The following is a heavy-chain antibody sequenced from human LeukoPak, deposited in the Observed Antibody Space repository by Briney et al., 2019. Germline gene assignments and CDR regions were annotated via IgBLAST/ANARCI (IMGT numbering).Heavy chain of an antibody. J-gene: IGHJ4*02. CDR3: ARAYYDSSGKTPPDY. Sequence: ASVKVSCKASGGTFSSYAISWVRQAPGQGLEWMGWINPNSGGTNYAQKFQGWVTMTRDTSISTAYMELSRLRSDDTAVYYCARAYYDSSGKTPPDYWGQGTLVTVSS. D-gene: IGHD3-22*01. CDR1: GGTFSSYA. CDR2: INPNSGGT. V-gene: IGHV1-2*04.